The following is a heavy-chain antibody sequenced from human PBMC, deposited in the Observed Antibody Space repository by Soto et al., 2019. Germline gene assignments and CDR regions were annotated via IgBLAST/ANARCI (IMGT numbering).Heavy chain of an antibody. Sequence: QITLKESGPTLVKPTQTLTLTCTFSGFSLSTNRVGVGCIRHPPGKALEWLAVIYWDDAKTYRPSLKSRLTNPKDTYKNQVALTMTNMDPVDTATYYCAHAYGGRSLSWGQGTLVTVSS. CDR2: IYWDDAK. CDR3: AHAYGGRSLS. D-gene: IGHD1-26*01. CDR1: GFSLSTNRVG. V-gene: IGHV2-5*02. J-gene: IGHJ5*02.